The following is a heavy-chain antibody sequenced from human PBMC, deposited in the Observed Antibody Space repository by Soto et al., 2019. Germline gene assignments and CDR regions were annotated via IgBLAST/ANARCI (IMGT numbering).Heavy chain of an antibody. D-gene: IGHD2-15*01. V-gene: IGHV3-48*02. CDR2: ISSSGTI. CDR3: ATDMFGIGRQVGWFQH. CDR1: GFTFSSYS. J-gene: IGHJ1*01. Sequence: PXGALRLACSASGFTFSSYSMNWVRQAAGKGLEWVSYISSSGTIYYADSVKGRFTISRDNAKNSVYLQMNSLRDEDTAVYYCATDMFGIGRQVGWFQHWGQGTLVTVSS.